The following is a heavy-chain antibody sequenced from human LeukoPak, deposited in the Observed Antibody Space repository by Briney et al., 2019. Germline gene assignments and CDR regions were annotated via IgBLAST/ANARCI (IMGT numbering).Heavy chain of an antibody. Sequence: GGSLRLSCAASGFTFDDHGLSWVRQAPGKGLEWVSGINWNSGSKRYGASVKGRFTISRDNAKNSVYLEMTSLRADDTAFYHCVRHFNSVATMQIDCWGQGILVSVSS. D-gene: IGHD5-12*01. V-gene: IGHV3-20*01. CDR1: GFTFDDHG. CDR2: INWNSGSK. CDR3: VRHFNSVATMQIDC. J-gene: IGHJ4*01.